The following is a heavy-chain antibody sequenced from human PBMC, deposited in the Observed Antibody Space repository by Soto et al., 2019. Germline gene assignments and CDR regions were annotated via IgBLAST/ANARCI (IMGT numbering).Heavy chain of an antibody. V-gene: IGHV3-66*01. CDR2: IYSGGTT. J-gene: IGHJ5*02. CDR1: GFTVSTNY. Sequence: EVQLVESGGGLVQPGGSLRLSCAASGFTVSTNYMTWVRQAPGKGLEWVSIIYSGGTTYYADSVKGRFTVSRDNSKNTVYLKMNSLRAEDTAVYYCARSRYGDGDCFDPWGQGTLVTVSS. CDR3: ARSRYGDGDCFDP. D-gene: IGHD4-17*01.